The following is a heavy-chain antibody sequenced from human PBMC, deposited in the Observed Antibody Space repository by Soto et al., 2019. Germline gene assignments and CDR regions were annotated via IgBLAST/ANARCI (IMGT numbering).Heavy chain of an antibody. CDR1: GGSISSYY. CDR3: ARVRLGRREDGFDI. Sequence: QVQLQESGPGLVKPSETLSLICTVSGGSISSYYWPWIRQPPGKGLEWIGYIYYSGSTNYNPSLKSRLTISVDPSTNQFAVRPSSVTAADPAVYYGARVRLGRREDGFDIWGQGTMFTVSS. CDR2: IYYSGST. J-gene: IGHJ3*02. D-gene: IGHD1-1*01. V-gene: IGHV4-59*01.